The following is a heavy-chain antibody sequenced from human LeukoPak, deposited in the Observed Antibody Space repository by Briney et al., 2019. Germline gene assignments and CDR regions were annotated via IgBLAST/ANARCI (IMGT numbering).Heavy chain of an antibody. CDR1: GGTFSSYA. D-gene: IGHD2-15*01. CDR2: IIPIFGTA. V-gene: IGHV1-69*06. CDR3: ASRGGYCSGGSCYGAFDY. Sequence: SVKVSYKASGGTFSSYAISWVRQAPGQGLEWMGGIIPIFGTANYAQKFQGRVTITADKSTSTAYMELSSLRSEDTAVYYCASRGGYCSGGSCYGAFDYWGQGTLVTVSS. J-gene: IGHJ4*02.